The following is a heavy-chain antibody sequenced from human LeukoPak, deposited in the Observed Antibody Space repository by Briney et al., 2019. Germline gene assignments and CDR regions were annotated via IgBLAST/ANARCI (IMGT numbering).Heavy chain of an antibody. V-gene: IGHV3-23*01. CDR2: ISGSGGST. CDR1: GFTFSSYA. Sequence: QPGGSLRLSCAASGFTFSSYAMSWVRQAPGKGLEWVSAISGSGGSTYYADSVKGRFTISRDNSKNTLYLQMNSLRAEDTAVYYCAKDLGAMVRGGVDYWGQGTLVTVSS. D-gene: IGHD3-10*01. CDR3: AKDLGAMVRGGVDY. J-gene: IGHJ4*02.